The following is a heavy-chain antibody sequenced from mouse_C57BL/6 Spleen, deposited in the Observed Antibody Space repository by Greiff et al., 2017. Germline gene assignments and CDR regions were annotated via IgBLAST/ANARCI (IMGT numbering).Heavy chain of an antibody. V-gene: IGHV1-19*01. Sequence: VQLQQSGPVLVKPGASVKMSCKASGYTFTDSYMNWVKQSHGKSLEWIGVINPSNGGTSYNQQFKGKATLTVDKSSSTAYMELNSLTSEYSAVYYCARRNYYAMDYWGQGTSVTVSS. CDR3: ARRNYYAMDY. J-gene: IGHJ4*01. CDR1: GYTFTDSY. CDR2: INPSNGGT.